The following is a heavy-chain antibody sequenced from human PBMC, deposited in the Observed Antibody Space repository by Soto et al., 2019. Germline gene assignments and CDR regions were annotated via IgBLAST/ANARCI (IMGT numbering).Heavy chain of an antibody. Sequence: GGSLRLSCSAPGFTFINYAIHWVRQAPGKGLQYVSAISNNGYSTYYADSVKGRFTISRDNSKNTLYLQMSSLRVEDTAVYYCVKDTSTGPGPYYFDYWGQGILVTVSS. J-gene: IGHJ4*02. V-gene: IGHV3-64D*06. CDR1: GFTFINYA. CDR3: VKDTSTGPGPYYFDY. D-gene: IGHD2-8*02. CDR2: ISNNGYST.